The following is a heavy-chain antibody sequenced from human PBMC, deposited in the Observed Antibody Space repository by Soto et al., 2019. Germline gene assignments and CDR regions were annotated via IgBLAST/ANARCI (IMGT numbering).Heavy chain of an antibody. V-gene: IGHV4-39*01. D-gene: IGHD3-10*01. CDR1: GGSISSSSYY. Sequence: SETLSLTCTVSGGSISSSSYYWGWIRQPPGKGLEWIGSIYYSGSTYYNPSLRSRITIAVDTSMNQFSLKLNSVAAADTAFYYCATTRGLAVGGSFDYWGQGMLVTVSS. CDR2: IYYSGST. J-gene: IGHJ4*02. CDR3: ATTRGLAVGGSFDY.